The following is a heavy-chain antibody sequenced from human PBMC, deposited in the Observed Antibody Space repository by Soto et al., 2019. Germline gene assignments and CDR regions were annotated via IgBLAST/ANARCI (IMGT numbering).Heavy chain of an antibody. D-gene: IGHD3-10*01. CDR3: ARIIRGRNIMSPHLDF. J-gene: IGHJ4*02. CDR1: GFTFNTYW. Sequence: GGSLRLSCAASGFTFNTYWMSWVRQAPGKGLEWVANIKQDESEKYYVDSVRGRFTISRDNAKNSLYLQMNSLRAEDTAIYYCARIIRGRNIMSPHLDFWGQGTLVTVSS. V-gene: IGHV3-7*03. CDR2: IKQDESEK.